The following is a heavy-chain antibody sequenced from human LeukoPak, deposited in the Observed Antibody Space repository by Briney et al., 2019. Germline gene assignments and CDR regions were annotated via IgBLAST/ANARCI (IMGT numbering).Heavy chain of an antibody. Sequence: GASVKVSCKASGYTFTGYYMHWVRQAPGQGLEWMGWINPNSGGTNYAQKFQGRVTMTRDTSISTAYMELSRLRSDDTAVYYCARSSGNYYSAFDIWGQGTMVTVSS. D-gene: IGHD3-10*01. CDR3: ARSSGNYYSAFDI. V-gene: IGHV1-2*02. CDR2: INPNSGGT. J-gene: IGHJ3*02. CDR1: GYTFTGYY.